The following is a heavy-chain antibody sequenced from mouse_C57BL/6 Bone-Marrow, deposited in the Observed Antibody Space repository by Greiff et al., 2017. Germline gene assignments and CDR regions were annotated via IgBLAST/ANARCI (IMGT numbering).Heavy chain of an antibody. Sequence: VQGVESGPELVKPGASVKISCKASGYAFSSSWMNWVKQRTGKGLEWIGLIYPGDGDTNYNGKFKGKATLTADKSASTAYMQLSSLTSEDSAVYFWARYGSSYFWCFDVWGTGTTVTVSS. CDR1: GYAFSSSW. D-gene: IGHD1-1*01. J-gene: IGHJ1*03. V-gene: IGHV1-82*01. CDR3: ARYGSSYFWCFDV. CDR2: IYPGDGDT.